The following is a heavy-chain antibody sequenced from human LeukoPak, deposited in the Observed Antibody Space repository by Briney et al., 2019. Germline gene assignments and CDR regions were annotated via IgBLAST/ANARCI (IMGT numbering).Heavy chain of an antibody. V-gene: IGHV3-7*01. J-gene: IGHJ4*02. CDR3: ARPHNGLSHGAFDC. CDR1: GFTFRNYW. D-gene: IGHD2-8*01. Sequence: PGGSLRLSCAASGFTFRNYWMSWVRQAPGKGLEWVANIKQDGSEKYYVDSVKGRFTISGDNAKNSLYLQMNSLRAEDTAVYYCARPHNGLSHGAFDCWGQGILVIVSS. CDR2: IKQDGSEK.